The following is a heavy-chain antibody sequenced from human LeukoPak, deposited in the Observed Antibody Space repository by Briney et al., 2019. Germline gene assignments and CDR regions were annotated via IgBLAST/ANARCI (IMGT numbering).Heavy chain of an antibody. V-gene: IGHV3-20*04. CDR3: VRDRCSSTSCHDSPNWFDP. CDR2: VIGKGGST. CDR1: GFTFDDYG. J-gene: IGHJ5*02. Sequence: GGSLRLSCAASGFTFDDYGMSWVRQAPGKGLEWFSGVIGKGGSTGYADSVKGRFTISRDNAKNSLYLQMNSLRAEDTALYYCVRDRCSSTSCHDSPNWFDPWGQGTLVTVSS. D-gene: IGHD2-2*01.